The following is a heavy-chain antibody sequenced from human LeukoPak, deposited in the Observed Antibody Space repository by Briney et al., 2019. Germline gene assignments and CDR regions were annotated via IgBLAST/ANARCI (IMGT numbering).Heavy chain of an antibody. J-gene: IGHJ4*02. V-gene: IGHV3-7*01. Sequence: GGSLRVSCAASGFTFSRYWMSWVRQAPGKGLEWVANIKQDGSEKYYVDSVKGRFTISRDKVKNSLYLQMNSLRAEDTAVYYCARDSDWGNDYWGQGTLVTVSS. CDR3: ARDSDWGNDY. CDR2: IKQDGSEK. D-gene: IGHD7-27*01. CDR1: GFTFSRYW.